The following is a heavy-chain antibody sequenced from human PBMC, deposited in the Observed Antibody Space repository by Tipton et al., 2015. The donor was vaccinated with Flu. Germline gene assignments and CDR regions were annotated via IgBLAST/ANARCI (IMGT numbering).Heavy chain of an antibody. CDR1: GGSISGYY. J-gene: IGHJ4*02. CDR3: ARSPGYYFDY. Sequence: LRLSCTVSGGSISGYYWSWIRQPPGKGLEWIAYIYYSGSTNYNPSLKSRVTISVDMSKNQFSLKLNSVTAADTAVYYCARSPGYYFDYWGQGTLVTVSS. V-gene: IGHV4-59*01. CDR2: IYYSGST.